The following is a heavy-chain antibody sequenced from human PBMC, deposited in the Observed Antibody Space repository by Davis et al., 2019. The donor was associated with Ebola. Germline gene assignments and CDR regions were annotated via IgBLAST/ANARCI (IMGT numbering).Heavy chain of an antibody. D-gene: IGHD4-17*01. V-gene: IGHV3-7*03. CDR2: IKQDGSEK. CDR1: GFTFSSYW. CDR3: ARAGGSTTLTAPSMDV. Sequence: GESLKISCAASGFTFSSYWMSWVRQAPGKGLEWVANIKQDGSEKYYVDSVKGRFTISRDNAKNSLYLQMNSLRAEDTAVYYCARAGGSTTLTAPSMDVWGQGTTVTVSS. J-gene: IGHJ6*02.